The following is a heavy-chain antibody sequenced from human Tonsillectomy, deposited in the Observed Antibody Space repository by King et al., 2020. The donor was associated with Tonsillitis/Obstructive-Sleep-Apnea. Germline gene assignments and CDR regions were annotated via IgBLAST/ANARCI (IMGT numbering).Heavy chain of an antibody. V-gene: IGHV1-2*02. CDR1: GYSFTDYS. CDR2: INPNSGGT. D-gene: IGHD1-1*01. J-gene: IGHJ4*02. CDR3: ARLLGQQLLSDFVY. Sequence: QLVQSGAEVKKPGASVKVSCKTSGYSFTDYSIHWVRQAPGHGLECMGWINPNSGGTKYAQKFRGRVTMTRDTSISTAYMELSRLKSDDTAVYYCARLLGQQLLSDFVYCGQGTLVTVSS.